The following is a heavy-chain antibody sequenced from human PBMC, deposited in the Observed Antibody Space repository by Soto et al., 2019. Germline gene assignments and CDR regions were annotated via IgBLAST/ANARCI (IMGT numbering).Heavy chain of an antibody. J-gene: IGHJ6*02. V-gene: IGHV3-33*01. D-gene: IGHD3-10*01. CDR2: IWYDGGKT. CDR3: ARGVLDY. CDR1: GFTFSTYG. Sequence: QVQLVESGGGMVQPGRSLRLSCATSGFTFSTYGMHWVRQAPGKGLEWVARIWYDGGKTFYADSVKGRFTISRDNSQNTLYLQMNRLGAEDTAVYYCARGVLDYWGQRTTVTVS.